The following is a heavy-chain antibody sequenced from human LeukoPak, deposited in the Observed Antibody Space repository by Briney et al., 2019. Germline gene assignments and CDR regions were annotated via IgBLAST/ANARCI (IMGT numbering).Heavy chain of an antibody. CDR1: GFTFNNYA. CDR2: ISGGGETT. J-gene: IGHJ4*02. D-gene: IGHD4-17*01. Sequence: GGSLRLSCAASGFTFNNYAMNWVRQAPGKGLEWVSSISGGGETTYYADSAKGRFTISRDNSQNTLYLQMNSLRAEDTAVYYCARDYADYVGYCFFDYWSQGTLVTVSS. V-gene: IGHV3-23*01. CDR3: ARDYADYVGYCFFDY.